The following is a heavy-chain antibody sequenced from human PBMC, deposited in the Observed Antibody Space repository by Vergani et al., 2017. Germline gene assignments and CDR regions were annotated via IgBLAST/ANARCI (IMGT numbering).Heavy chain of an antibody. CDR1: GESIRSGSHY. Sequence: QVKLQESGPGLLKPSQTLSLPCTVSGESIRSGSHYWSWIRQPAGKGPEWIGHIHTGGSTDPNPSFKSRVSISVDTSKSQFSLKLNSVTVADTAVYYCARSRPYCTSGSCPAIWGQGTLVTVSS. J-gene: IGHJ4*02. V-gene: IGHV4-61*02. CDR3: ARSRPYCTSGSCPAI. CDR2: IHTGGST. D-gene: IGHD2-15*01.